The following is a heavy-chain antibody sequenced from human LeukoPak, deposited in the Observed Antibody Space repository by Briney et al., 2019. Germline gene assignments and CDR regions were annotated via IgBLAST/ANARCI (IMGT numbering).Heavy chain of an antibody. D-gene: IGHD4-17*01. CDR1: GFTFSSFW. CDR3: ARGGYGAHMG. J-gene: IGHJ4*02. CDR2: LNSDGSTT. V-gene: IGHV3-74*01. Sequence: GGSLRLSCAASGFTFSSFWTHWVRQVPGKGLVWVSGLNSDGSTTGYADSVRGRFTISRDNAKSTLYLQMNSLRAEDTAVYYCARGGYGAHMGWGQGTLVTVSS.